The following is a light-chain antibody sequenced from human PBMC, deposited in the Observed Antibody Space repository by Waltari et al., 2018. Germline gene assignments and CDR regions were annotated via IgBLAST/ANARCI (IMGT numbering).Light chain of an antibody. J-gene: IGKJ4*01. Sequence: DIQLTQSPSFLSASLGDRVTITCRASQDINIYLAWYQQKPGKAPNLLISVASTLQVGVPSRFSGSGSGTEFFLTISRLQPEDFATYFCQQLETYPLTFGGGTKVEIK. CDR3: QQLETYPLT. CDR2: VAS. V-gene: IGKV1-9*01. CDR1: QDINIY.